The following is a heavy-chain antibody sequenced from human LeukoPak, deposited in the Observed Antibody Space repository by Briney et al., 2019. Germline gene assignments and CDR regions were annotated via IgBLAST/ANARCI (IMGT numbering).Heavy chain of an antibody. J-gene: IGHJ6*04. CDR2: MSYDGSYK. CDR1: GCTFSSYG. Sequence: PGWSLTLSCAASGCTFSSYGMHWVRQPPGQGLEWVAVMSYDGSYKYSADSVKGRFTISRDNSKNTLYLRMNSLRAEDTAVYYCAKEKTYSSSWSYYYYGMDVWGKGTTVTVSS. V-gene: IGHV3-30*18. D-gene: IGHD6-13*01. CDR3: AKEKTYSSSWSYYYYGMDV.